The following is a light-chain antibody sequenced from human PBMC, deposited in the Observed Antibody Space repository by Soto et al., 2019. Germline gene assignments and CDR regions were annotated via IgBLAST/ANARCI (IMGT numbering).Light chain of an antibody. CDR2: GNS. Sequence: QSVLTQPPSVSGAPGQRVTISCTGSSSNIGAGYDVHWYQQLPGTAPKLLISGNSNRPSGVPDRFSGSKSGTSASLAITGLQAEDEADYYCQSYDSSLSGFYYVFGTGTKLTVL. J-gene: IGLJ1*01. V-gene: IGLV1-40*01. CDR3: QSYDSSLSGFYYV. CDR1: SSNIGAGYD.